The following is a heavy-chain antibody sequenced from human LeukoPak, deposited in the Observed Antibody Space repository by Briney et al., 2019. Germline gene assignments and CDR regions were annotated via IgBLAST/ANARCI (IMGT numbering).Heavy chain of an antibody. J-gene: IGHJ5*01. Sequence: MASESLSLTCTVSGGSMTSRSYYWGWIRQPAGKGLEWIGRIYTSGSTNYNPSLKSRVTMSVDTSKNQFSLKLSSVTAADTAIYYCARETYYSGWFDSWGQGTLVTVSS. CDR1: GGSMTSRSYY. CDR2: IYTSGST. V-gene: IGHV4-61*02. D-gene: IGHD3-10*01. CDR3: ARETYYSGWFDS.